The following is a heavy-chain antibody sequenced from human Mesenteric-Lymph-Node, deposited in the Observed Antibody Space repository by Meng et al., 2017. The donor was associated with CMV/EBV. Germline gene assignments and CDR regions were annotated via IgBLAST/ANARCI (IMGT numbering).Heavy chain of an antibody. V-gene: IGHV1-2*06. CDR2: IDPNSGGT. D-gene: IGHD6-13*01. Sequence: KVSCKAAGYTLTGYYMHWVRQAPGKGLEWMGRIDPNSGGTNYAQNFQGRVTMTRDTSISTAYMELSRLGSDDTAIYYCATIASDRYYWGEGTLVTVSS. CDR1: GYTLTGYY. CDR3: ATIASDRYY. J-gene: IGHJ4*02.